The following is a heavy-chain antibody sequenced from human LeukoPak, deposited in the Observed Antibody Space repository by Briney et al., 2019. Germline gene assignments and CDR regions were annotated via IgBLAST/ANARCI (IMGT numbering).Heavy chain of an antibody. Sequence: PGGSLRLSCAASGFIFSSYAMHWVRQAPGKGLEWVAVMSYGGSNKYYADSVKGRFTISRDNSENTVYLQMTSLRAEDTAVYYCAKCGGYYYYYYGMDVWGKGTTVTVSS. J-gene: IGHJ6*04. CDR1: GFIFSSYA. D-gene: IGHD2-21*01. CDR2: MSYGGSNK. V-gene: IGHV3-30*04. CDR3: AKCGGYYYYYYGMDV.